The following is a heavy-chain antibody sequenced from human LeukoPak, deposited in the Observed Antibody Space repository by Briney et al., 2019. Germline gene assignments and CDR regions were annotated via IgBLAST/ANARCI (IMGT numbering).Heavy chain of an antibody. CDR1: GYTHTGYF. CDR3: ARTRAPDY. D-gene: IGHD2-2*01. J-gene: IGHJ4*02. CDR2: ISDYNGNT. Sequence: ASVNVSCKASGYTHTGYFIYWVRQAPGQGLEWMGWISDYNGNTNYAQKLQGRVTMTTDTSTSTAYMELRRLRSDDTAVYYCARTRAPDYWGQGTLVTVSS. V-gene: IGHV1-18*04.